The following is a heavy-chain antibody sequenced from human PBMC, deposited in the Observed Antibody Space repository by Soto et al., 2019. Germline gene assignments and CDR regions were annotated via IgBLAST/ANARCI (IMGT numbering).Heavy chain of an antibody. D-gene: IGHD3-9*01. CDR2: ISAYNGNT. V-gene: IGHV1-18*01. CDR3: ASELVIYYYYYGMDV. CDR1: GYTFTSYG. J-gene: IGHJ6*02. Sequence: QVQLVQSGAEVKKPGASVKVSCKASGYTFTSYGISWVRQAPGQGLEWMGWISAYNGNTNYAQKLQGRVTMTTDTSTSTGYMARRRLRSDDTGVYYCASELVIYYYYYGMDVWGQGTTVTVSS.